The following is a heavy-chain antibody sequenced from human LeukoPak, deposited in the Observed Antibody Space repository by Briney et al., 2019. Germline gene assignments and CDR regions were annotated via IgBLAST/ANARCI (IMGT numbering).Heavy chain of an antibody. D-gene: IGHD3/OR15-3a*01. J-gene: IGHJ3*02. CDR3: AREAWTGDAFDI. CDR2: INPSGGST. CDR1: GYTFTSYY. V-gene: IGHV1-46*01. Sequence: GASVKVSCKASGYTFTSYYMHWVRQAPGQGLEWMGIINPSGGSTSYAQKFQGRVTMTEDTSTDTAYMELSSLRSEDTAVYYCAREAWTGDAFDIWGQGTMVTVSS.